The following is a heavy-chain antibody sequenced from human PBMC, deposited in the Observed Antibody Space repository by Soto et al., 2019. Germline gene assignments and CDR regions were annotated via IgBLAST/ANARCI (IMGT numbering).Heavy chain of an antibody. CDR2: IIPILGIA. J-gene: IGHJ4*02. CDR1: GGTFSRYN. V-gene: IGHV1-69*08. CDR3: ARDPIGYDLPAY. Sequence: QVQLVQSWAEVKKPGSSVKVSCKASGGTFSRYNISWVRQAPGQGLEWMGRIIPILGIANYAQKLQGRVTITADKSTSTAYMELSSLRSADTAVYYCARDPIGYDLPAYWGQGTLVTVSS. D-gene: IGHD5-12*01.